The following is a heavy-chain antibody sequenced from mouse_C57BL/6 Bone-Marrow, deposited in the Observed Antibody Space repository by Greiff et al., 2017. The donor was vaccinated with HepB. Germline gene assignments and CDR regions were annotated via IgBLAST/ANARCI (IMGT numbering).Heavy chain of an antibody. CDR2: INYDGSST. CDR1: GFTFSDYY. D-gene: IGHD2-5*01. V-gene: IGHV5-16*01. Sequence: EVQLVESEGGLVQPGSSMKLSCTASGFTFSDYYMAWVRQVPEKGLEWVANINYDGSSTYYLDSLKSRFIISRDNAKNILYLQMSSLKSEDTATYYCARSYSNYYFDYWGQGTTLTVSS. J-gene: IGHJ2*01. CDR3: ARSYSNYYFDY.